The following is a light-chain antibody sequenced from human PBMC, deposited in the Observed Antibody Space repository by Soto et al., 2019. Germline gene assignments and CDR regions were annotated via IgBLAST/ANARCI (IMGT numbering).Light chain of an antibody. CDR2: EVT. CDR3: SSYGGSNNFVV. J-gene: IGLJ2*01. V-gene: IGLV2-8*01. Sequence: QSALTKPPSASGSPGQSVTISCTGTSSDVGGYKYVSWYQQHPRNAPKLMIYEVTKRPSGVPDRFSGSKSGNTASLTVSGLQAEDEADYYCSSYGGSNNFVVFGGGTKLTVL. CDR1: SSDVGGYKY.